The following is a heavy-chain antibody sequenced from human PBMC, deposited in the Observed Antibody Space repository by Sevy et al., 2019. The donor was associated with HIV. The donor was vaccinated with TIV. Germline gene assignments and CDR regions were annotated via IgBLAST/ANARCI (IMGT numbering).Heavy chain of an antibody. Sequence: ASVKVSCKASGYTFSGYSISWVRQAPGQGLEWMGWMNTYNGNTKYAQKVQGRVTMTTDTSTSTAYMELRGLRSDDTAVYCCARDTREKSFDYWGQGTLVTVSS. CDR2: MNTYNGNT. J-gene: IGHJ4*02. CDR1: GYTFSGYS. CDR3: ARDTREKSFDY. V-gene: IGHV1-18*01.